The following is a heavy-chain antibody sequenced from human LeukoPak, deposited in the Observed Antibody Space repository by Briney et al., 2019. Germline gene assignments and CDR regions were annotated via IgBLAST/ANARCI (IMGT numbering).Heavy chain of an antibody. CDR3: ARDHPPSYYYDSSGHRDYFDY. CDR2: ISWNSGSI. D-gene: IGHD3-22*01. V-gene: IGHV3-9*01. J-gene: IGHJ4*02. Sequence: PGRSLRLSCAASGFTFDDYAMHWVRHAPGKGLEWVSGISWNSGSIGYADSVKGRFTISRDNAKNSLYLQMNSLRAEDTAVYYCARDHPPSYYYDSSGHRDYFDYWGQGTLVTVSS. CDR1: GFTFDDYA.